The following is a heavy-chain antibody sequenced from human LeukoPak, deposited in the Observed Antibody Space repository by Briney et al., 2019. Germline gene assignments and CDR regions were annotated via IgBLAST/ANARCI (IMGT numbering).Heavy chain of an antibody. CDR3: ARGTYYYDY. Sequence: TGGSLRLSCAASGFTFSSYWVSWVRQAPGKGLEWVANIKQDESEKYYVDSVKGRFTISRDNAKNSLYLQMNSLRAEDTAVYYCARGTYYYDYWGQGTLVSVSS. V-gene: IGHV3-7*01. CDR2: IKQDESEK. CDR1: GFTFSSYW. D-gene: IGHD3-16*01. J-gene: IGHJ4*02.